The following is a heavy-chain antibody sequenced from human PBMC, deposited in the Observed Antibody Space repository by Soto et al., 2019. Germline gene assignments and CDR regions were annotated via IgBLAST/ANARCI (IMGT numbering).Heavy chain of an antibody. V-gene: IGHV4-34*01. CDR2: RSHSGGT. J-gene: IGHJ3*02. CDR1: GGSVNSGNYY. CDR3: ARVERGTATTVVDAFDI. D-gene: IGHD1-1*01. Sequence: QVQLQQWGAGLLKPSETLSLTCAVYGGSVNSGNYYWGWIRQPPGKGLEWIGERSHSGGTHLIPSLKSRVTISVDTSKNQFSLKMSSVTAADTALYYCARVERGTATTVVDAFDIWGPGTLVTVSS.